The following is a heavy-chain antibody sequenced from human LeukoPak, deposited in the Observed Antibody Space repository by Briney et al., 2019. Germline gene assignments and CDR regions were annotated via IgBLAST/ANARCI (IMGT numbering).Heavy chain of an antibody. V-gene: IGHV3-9*01. CDR2: ISWNSGSI. Sequence: GGSLRLSCAASGFTFDDYVMHWVRQAPGKGLEWVSGISWNSGSIGYADSVKGRFTISRDNAKNSLYLQMNSLRAEDTALYYCAKGPFGYYGSGKDWFDPWGQGTLVTVSS. CDR3: AKGPFGYYGSGKDWFDP. D-gene: IGHD3-10*01. CDR1: GFTFDDYV. J-gene: IGHJ5*02.